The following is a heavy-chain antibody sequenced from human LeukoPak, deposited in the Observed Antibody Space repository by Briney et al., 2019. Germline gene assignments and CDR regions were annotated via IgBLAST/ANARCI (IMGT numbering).Heavy chain of an antibody. Sequence: SETLSLTCTVSGGFIRCGGYYWNWIRQFPGKGLQWIGYIYYGGTTYYNPSLEGRVSISVDTSKNQFSLKLTSVTAADTAIYYCARAQYYDILTHSNWFDPRGQGTLVSVSS. CDR1: GGFIRCGGYY. J-gene: IGHJ5*02. D-gene: IGHD3-9*01. CDR3: ARAQYYDILTHSNWFDP. V-gene: IGHV4-31*03. CDR2: IYYGGTT.